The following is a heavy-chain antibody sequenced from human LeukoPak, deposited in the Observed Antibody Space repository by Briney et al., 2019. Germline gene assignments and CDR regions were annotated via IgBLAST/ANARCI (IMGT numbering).Heavy chain of an antibody. Sequence: PGGSLRLSCAASGFTFSNYTMHWVRQAPGKGLEWVAVISYDGSNKYYADSVKGRFTISRDNSKNTLYLQMNSLRAEDTAVYYCAKAVRISNLGVDYWGQGTLVTVSS. CDR1: GFTFSNYT. J-gene: IGHJ4*02. V-gene: IGHV3-30-3*01. CDR3: AKAVRISNLGVDY. D-gene: IGHD3-16*01. CDR2: ISYDGSNK.